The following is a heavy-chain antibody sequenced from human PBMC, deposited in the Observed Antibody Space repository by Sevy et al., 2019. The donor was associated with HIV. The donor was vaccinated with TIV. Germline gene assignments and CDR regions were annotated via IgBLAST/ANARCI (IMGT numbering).Heavy chain of an antibody. Sequence: ASVMVSCKVSGYTLTQLSMHWVRQAPGKGLEWMGSFDPEDGETLYAQKFQGRVTMTEDTSTNTAYMELSSLRSEDTAVYYCATTKDYYDSSGSTFDYWGQGTLVTVSS. CDR3: ATTKDYYDSSGSTFDY. D-gene: IGHD3-22*01. CDR2: FDPEDGET. J-gene: IGHJ4*02. CDR1: GYTLTQLS. V-gene: IGHV1-24*01.